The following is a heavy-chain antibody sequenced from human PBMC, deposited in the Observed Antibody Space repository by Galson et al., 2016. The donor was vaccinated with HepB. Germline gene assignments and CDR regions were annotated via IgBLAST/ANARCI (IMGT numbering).Heavy chain of an antibody. D-gene: IGHD2-8*02. J-gene: IGHJ4*02. CDR1: GYTFNNYG. CDR2: ISDYNGNT. Sequence: SVKVSCKASGYTFNNYGISWVRQAPGQGLEWLGWISDYNGNTKYAQKFQGRVTMTTDTSTSTASMELRSLRSDDTAVYYCARNLLQNWCFLINFDYWGQGALVSVSS. CDR3: ARNLLQNWCFLINFDY. V-gene: IGHV1-18*01.